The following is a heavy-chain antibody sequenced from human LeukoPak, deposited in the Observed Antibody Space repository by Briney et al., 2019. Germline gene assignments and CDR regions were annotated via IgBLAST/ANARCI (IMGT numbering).Heavy chain of an antibody. CDR1: GFTFSTYS. CDR3: AKGRHSSGWPNDWFDP. Sequence: GGSLRLSCAASGFTFSTYSMHWVRQPPGKGLEWVATISHDGRNKYYTDSVKGRFTISRDNSRNTLFLQMNSLRAEDTAVYYCAKGRHSSGWPNDWFDPWGQGTLVTVSS. V-gene: IGHV3-30*18. D-gene: IGHD6-19*01. CDR2: ISHDGRNK. J-gene: IGHJ5*02.